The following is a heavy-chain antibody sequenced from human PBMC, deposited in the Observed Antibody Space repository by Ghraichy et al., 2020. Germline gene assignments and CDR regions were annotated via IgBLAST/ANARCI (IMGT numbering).Heavy chain of an antibody. V-gene: IGHV4-39*02. CDR2: IYYSGST. CDR3: ARDVVVVAYRHGAFDY. CDR1: GGSISSSSYY. J-gene: IGHJ4*02. Sequence: SETLSLTCTVSGGSISSSSYYWGWIRQPPGKGLEWIGSIYYSGSTYYNPSLKSRVTISVDTSKNQFSLKLSSVTAADTAVYYCARDVVVVAYRHGAFDYWGQGTLVTVSS. D-gene: IGHD2-15*01.